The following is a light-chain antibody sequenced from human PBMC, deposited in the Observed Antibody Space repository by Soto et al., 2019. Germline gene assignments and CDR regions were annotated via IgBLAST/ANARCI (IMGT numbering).Light chain of an antibody. J-gene: IGKJ4*01. Sequence: DIVMTQSPDSLAVSLGERATINCKSSQRVLYSSNNKNYLAWYQQKPGQPPKLLIYWASTRESGVPDRFSGSGSGTEFTLTISSLQAEDVAIYYCQQYYSTPLTFGRGTKVEIK. V-gene: IGKV4-1*01. CDR1: QRVLYSSNNKNY. CDR2: WAS. CDR3: QQYYSTPLT.